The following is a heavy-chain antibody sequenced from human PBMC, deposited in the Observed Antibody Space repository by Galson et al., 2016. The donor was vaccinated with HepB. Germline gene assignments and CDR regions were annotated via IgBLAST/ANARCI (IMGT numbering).Heavy chain of an antibody. D-gene: IGHD3-10*01. CDR1: GFTFSSYT. Sequence: SLRLSCAASGFTFSSYTMSWVRQAPGKGLEWVSSISRSSTSIFYADSVKGRFTVSRDNAKNSLYLQMNSLRAEDTALYYCASSGSTCFHDDAGRCYDDWGQGTLVTVSS. CDR3: ASSGSTCFHDDAGRCYDD. V-gene: IGHV3-21*01. J-gene: IGHJ4*02. CDR2: ISRSSTSI.